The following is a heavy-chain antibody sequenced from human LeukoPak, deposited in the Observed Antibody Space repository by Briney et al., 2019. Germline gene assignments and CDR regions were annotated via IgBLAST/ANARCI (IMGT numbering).Heavy chain of an antibody. CDR3: AREYYDILTGYYLDY. CDR1: GYSFTSSW. Sequence: GESLRISCKGSGYSFTSSWINWVRQMPGKGLEWMERIDPSDSYTNYSPSFQGHVTISADKSISTAYLQWSSLKASDTAMYYCAREYYDILTGYYLDYWGQGTLVTVSS. D-gene: IGHD3-9*01. V-gene: IGHV5-10-1*01. J-gene: IGHJ4*02. CDR2: IDPSDSYT.